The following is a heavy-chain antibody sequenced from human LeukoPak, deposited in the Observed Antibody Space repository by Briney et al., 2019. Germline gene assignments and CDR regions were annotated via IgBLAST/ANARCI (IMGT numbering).Heavy chain of an antibody. Sequence: GGSLRLSCAASGFTFSDYHMNWIRQAPGKGLESISYISPGGQTTYFADSVKGRVTLSRDNSKNTLYLQMNSLTAEDTAVYYCAKARLPHCGSDCLEYWGQGNLVIVSS. J-gene: IGHJ4*02. CDR1: GFTFSDYH. D-gene: IGHD2-21*02. V-gene: IGHV3-11*01. CDR3: AKARLPHCGSDCLEY. CDR2: ISPGGQTT.